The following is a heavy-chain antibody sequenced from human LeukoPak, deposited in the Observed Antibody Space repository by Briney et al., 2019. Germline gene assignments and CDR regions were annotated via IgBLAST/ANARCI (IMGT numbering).Heavy chain of an antibody. Sequence: GASVKVSCKASGYTFTSYDINWVRQATGQGLEWMGWINPNSGGTNYAQKFQGRVTMTRDTSISTAYMELSRLRSDDTAVYYCARESTVTPGNVNWFDPWGQGTLVTVSS. CDR2: INPNSGGT. J-gene: IGHJ5*02. CDR3: ARESTVTPGNVNWFDP. V-gene: IGHV1-2*02. D-gene: IGHD4-17*01. CDR1: GYTFTSYD.